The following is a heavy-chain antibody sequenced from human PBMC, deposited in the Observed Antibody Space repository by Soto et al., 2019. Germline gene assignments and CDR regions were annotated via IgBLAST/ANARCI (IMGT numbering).Heavy chain of an antibody. V-gene: IGHV3-30*18. Sequence: PGGSLRLSCAASGFTFSSYGMHWVRQAPGKGLEWVAVIPYDGSNKYYADSVKVRFTISRDNSKNTLYLQMNSLRAEDTAVYYCAKDSTRYCGGDCYTDYWGQGTLVTVSS. CDR3: AKDSTRYCGGDCYTDY. J-gene: IGHJ4*02. CDR1: GFTFSSYG. CDR2: IPYDGSNK. D-gene: IGHD2-21*02.